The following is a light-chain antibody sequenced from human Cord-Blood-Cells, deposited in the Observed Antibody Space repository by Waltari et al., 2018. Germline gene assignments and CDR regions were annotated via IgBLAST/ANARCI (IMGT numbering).Light chain of an antibody. CDR1: QSISSY. V-gene: IGKV1-39*01. J-gene: IGKJ2*01. Sequence: IQMTQSPSSLSASVGDRVTITCRASQSISSYLNWYQQKPGKAPKLLIYAASSLQSGVPSRFSGSGSGRDCTLTISSLQPEDFATYYCQQSYSTPYTFGQGTKLEIK. CDR3: QQSYSTPYT. CDR2: AAS.